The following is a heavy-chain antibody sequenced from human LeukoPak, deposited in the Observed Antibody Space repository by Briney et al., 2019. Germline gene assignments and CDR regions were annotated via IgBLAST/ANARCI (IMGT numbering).Heavy chain of an antibody. J-gene: IGHJ6*02. D-gene: IGHD4-23*01. Sequence: ASVKVSCKASGYTFTSYGISWVRQAPGQGLEWMGWISAYNGNTNYAQKLQGRVTMTTDTSTSTAYMELRSLRSDDTAVYYCAADLLPYGGKRRVYYYYGMDVWGQGTTVTVSS. V-gene: IGHV1-18*01. CDR3: AADLLPYGGKRRVYYYYGMDV. CDR1: GYTFTSYG. CDR2: ISAYNGNT.